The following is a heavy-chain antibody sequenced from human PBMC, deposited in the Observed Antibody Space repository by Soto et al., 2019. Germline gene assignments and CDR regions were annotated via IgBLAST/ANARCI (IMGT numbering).Heavy chain of an antibody. Sequence: PGESLKISCKGSGYSFTSYWISWVRQMPGKGLEWMGRIDPSDSCTNYSPSFQGHVAISADKSISTAYLQWSSLKASDTAMYYCARLATAAAAGTPLDYWGQGTLVTAPQ. CDR2: IDPSDSCT. J-gene: IGHJ4*02. CDR3: ARLATAAAAGTPLDY. D-gene: IGHD6-13*01. V-gene: IGHV5-10-1*01. CDR1: GYSFTSYW.